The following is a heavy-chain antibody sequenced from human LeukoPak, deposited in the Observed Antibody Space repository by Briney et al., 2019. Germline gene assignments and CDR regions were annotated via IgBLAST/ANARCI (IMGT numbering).Heavy chain of an antibody. V-gene: IGHV3-21*01. CDR2: ISSSSSYI. CDR3: AALRVTTPFDY. J-gene: IGHJ4*02. Sequence: GGSLRLSCAASGFTFSSYSMNWVRQAPGKGLEWVSSISSSSSYIYYADSVKGRFTISRDNAKSSLYLQMNSLRAEDTAVYYCAALRVTTPFDYWGQGTLVTVSS. D-gene: IGHD4-17*01. CDR1: GFTFSSYS.